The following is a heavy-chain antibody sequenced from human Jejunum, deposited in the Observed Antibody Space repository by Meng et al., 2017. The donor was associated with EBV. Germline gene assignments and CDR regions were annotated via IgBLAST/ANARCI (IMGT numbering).Heavy chain of an antibody. D-gene: IGHD1-26*01. CDR3: ARDGGPSGSYAYWFDP. CDR2: IFHIGTT. CDR1: GGSISSSNW. J-gene: IGHJ5*02. V-gene: IGHV4-4*02. Sequence: QVPLHDAGPGLVKPLGTLSLTCAVSGGSISSSNWWSWVRQPPGKGPEWIGEIFHIGTTNYNPTLKSRVTMSVDKSKNHFSLKLTSVTAADTAVYYCARDGGPSGSYAYWFDPWGQGTLVTVSS.